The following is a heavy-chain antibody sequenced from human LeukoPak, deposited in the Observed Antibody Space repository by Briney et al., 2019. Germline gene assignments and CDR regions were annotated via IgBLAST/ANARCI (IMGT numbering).Heavy chain of an antibody. CDR2: INSKSGVT. CDR3: ARGGDYYDSSGYYDDAFDI. D-gene: IGHD3-22*01. J-gene: IGHJ3*02. V-gene: IGHV1-2*02. Sequence: ASVKVSCKASGYSFTSHYMHWVRQAPGQGLEWMGWINSKSGVTNYAQKFQGRVTMTRDTSINTAYMDLRRLRSDDTAVYYCARGGDYYDSSGYYDDAFDIWGQGTKVTVSS. CDR1: GYSFTSHY.